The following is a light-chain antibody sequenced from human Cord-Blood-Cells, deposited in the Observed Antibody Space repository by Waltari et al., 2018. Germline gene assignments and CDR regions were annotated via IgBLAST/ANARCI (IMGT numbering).Light chain of an antibody. V-gene: IGLV2-14*01. CDR2: DVS. CDR1: SRSVGGYNY. J-gene: IGLJ2*01. CDR3: SSYTSSSTLVV. Sequence: QSALTQPASVSGSPGQSITIPCTGTSRSVGGYNYVSWYQQHPGKAPKLMIYDVSNRPSGVSNRFSGSKSGNTASLTISGLQAEDEADYYCSSYTSSSTLVVFGGGTNLTVL.